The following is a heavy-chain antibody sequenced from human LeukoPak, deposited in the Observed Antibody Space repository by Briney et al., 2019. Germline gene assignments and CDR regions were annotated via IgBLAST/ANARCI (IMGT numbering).Heavy chain of an antibody. J-gene: IGHJ4*02. V-gene: IGHV3-23*01. Sequence: GGSLRLSCAASGFTFSSFAMSWVRQAPGKGLEWVSAISGSGGSTYYADSVKGRFTISRDNSRNTLYLQMNSLRAEDTAVYYCAKPRYCTNGVCSAFDYWGQGTLVTFSS. CDR3: AKPRYCTNGVCSAFDY. D-gene: IGHD2-8*01. CDR2: ISGSGGST. CDR1: GFTFSSFA.